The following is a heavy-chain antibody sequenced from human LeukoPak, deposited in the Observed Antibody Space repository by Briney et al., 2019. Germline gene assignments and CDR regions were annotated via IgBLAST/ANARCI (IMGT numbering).Heavy chain of an antibody. CDR1: GFTFRSYG. D-gene: IGHD5-24*01. V-gene: IGHV3-30*03. CDR2: ISYDGSNK. CDR3: ARDGYIPY. J-gene: IGHJ4*02. Sequence: PGGSLRLSCAASGFTFRSYGMHWVRQAPGKGLEWVAVISYDGSNKYYADPVKGRFTISRDNAKNSLYLQMNSLRAEDTAVYYCARDGYIPYWGQGTLVTVSS.